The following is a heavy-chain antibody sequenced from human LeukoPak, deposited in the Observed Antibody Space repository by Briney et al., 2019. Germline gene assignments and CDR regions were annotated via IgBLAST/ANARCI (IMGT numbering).Heavy chain of an antibody. CDR2: IYHSGST. J-gene: IGHJ6*03. Sequence: SETLSLTCTVSGYSISSGYYWGWIRQPPGKGLEWIGSIYHSGSTYYNPSLKSRVTISVDTSKNQFSLKLSSVTAADTAVYYCARDTVQLGGYYYYMDVWGKGTTVTVSS. CDR3: ARDTVQLGGYYYYMDV. V-gene: IGHV4-38-2*02. D-gene: IGHD6-6*01. CDR1: GYSISSGYY.